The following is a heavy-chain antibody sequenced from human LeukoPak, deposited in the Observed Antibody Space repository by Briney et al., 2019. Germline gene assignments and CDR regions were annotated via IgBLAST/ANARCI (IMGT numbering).Heavy chain of an antibody. D-gene: IGHD3-22*01. CDR2: IYDSGST. CDR1: GGSISSFY. Sequence: SETLSLTCTVSGGSISSFYWSWIRQPPGKGLEWIGYIYDSGSTNYNPSLKSRVTISVDTSKNQFSLKLSSVTAADTAVYYCARDQYYDSSGYPGYFDYWGRGTLVTVSS. V-gene: IGHV4-59*12. J-gene: IGHJ4*02. CDR3: ARDQYYDSSGYPGYFDY.